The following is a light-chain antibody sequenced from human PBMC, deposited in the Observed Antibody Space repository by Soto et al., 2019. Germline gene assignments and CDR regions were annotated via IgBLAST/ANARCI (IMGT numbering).Light chain of an antibody. Sequence: DIVLTQSPATLSLSPGERATLSCRASQSVGSKLAWYQQRPGQAPRLLIYDASNRATGIPARFSGSGSGTEFSLTISSLQSEDFAVYSCQQYGDWPGAFGGGTKV. CDR1: QSVGSK. CDR2: DAS. CDR3: QQYGDWPGA. J-gene: IGKJ4*01. V-gene: IGKV3-11*01.